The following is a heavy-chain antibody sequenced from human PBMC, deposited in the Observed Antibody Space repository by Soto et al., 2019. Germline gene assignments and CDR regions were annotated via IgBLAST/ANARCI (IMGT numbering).Heavy chain of an antibody. V-gene: IGHV3-53*01. D-gene: IGHD1-1*01. CDR3: VRGVSVWYSASSNYFDF. J-gene: IGHJ4*02. Sequence: GGSLRLSCAASAFNVTDKYMHWVRQAPGKGLEWVSVIYNYDDIDYADSVQGRFAISRDKSQNSVYLQMHSLRVEDTAVYYCVRGVSVWYSASSNYFDFWGQGTLVTVSS. CDR2: IYNYDDI. CDR1: AFNVTDKY.